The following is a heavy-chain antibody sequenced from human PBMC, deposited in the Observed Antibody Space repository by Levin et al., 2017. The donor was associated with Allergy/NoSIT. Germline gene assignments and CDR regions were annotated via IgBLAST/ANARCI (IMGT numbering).Heavy chain of an antibody. J-gene: IGHJ3*01. D-gene: IGHD1-26*01. V-gene: IGHV3-64*02. Sequence: GGSLRLSCATSGFIFSSYVMNWVRQAPGKGLEYVATILSSTSSTDYADSVKGRFTISRDNSKNALYLQMDSLRPEDTAVYYCARGYSTAYFIFDVWGQGTTVTVSS. CDR3: ARGYSTAYFIFDV. CDR1: GFIFSSYV. CDR2: ILSSTSST.